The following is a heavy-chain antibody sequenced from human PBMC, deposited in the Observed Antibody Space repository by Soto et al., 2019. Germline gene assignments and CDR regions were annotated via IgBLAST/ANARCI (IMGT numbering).Heavy chain of an antibody. CDR3: ARFSGSYTRGLDY. D-gene: IGHD1-26*01. V-gene: IGHV3-72*01. CDR2: SRNKANSYST. Sequence: PGGSLGLSCAASGFTFSDHYMAWVRQAPGKGLEWVGRSRNKANSYSTEYAASVKGRFTISRDESKNSLYLQMNSLKTEDTAVYYCARFSGSYTRGLDYWGQGTLVTVSS. J-gene: IGHJ4*02. CDR1: GFTFSDHY.